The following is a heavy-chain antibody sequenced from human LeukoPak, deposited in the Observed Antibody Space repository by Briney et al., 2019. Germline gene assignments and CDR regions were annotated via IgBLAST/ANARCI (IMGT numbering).Heavy chain of an antibody. V-gene: IGHV2-70*01. CDR3: ARIRAGGSGWPFDY. CDR1: GFSLSTSGLC. D-gene: IGHD6-19*01. Sequence: SGPTLVNPTQTLTLTCTFSGFSLSTSGLCVSWIRQPPGMALEWLTLIGWDDDKYYSTSLKTRLTISKDTSKNQVVLTMTNMDPVDTATYYCARIRAGGSGWPFDYWGQGTLVTVSS. J-gene: IGHJ4*02. CDR2: IGWDDDK.